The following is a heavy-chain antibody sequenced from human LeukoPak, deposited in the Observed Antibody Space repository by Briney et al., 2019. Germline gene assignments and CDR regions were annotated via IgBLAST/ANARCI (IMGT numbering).Heavy chain of an antibody. CDR1: EFTFSSYW. V-gene: IGHV3-74*01. Sequence: GGSLRLSCAASEFTFSSYWMHWVRQGPGKGLVWVSRINTDGSSTRYADSVKGRFTISRDNAKNTLYLQMNSLRAEDTAVYYCARESGFCSSTSCYRPEDYWGQGTVVTVSS. CDR3: ARESGFCSSTSCYRPEDY. D-gene: IGHD2-2*01. J-gene: IGHJ4*02. CDR2: INTDGSST.